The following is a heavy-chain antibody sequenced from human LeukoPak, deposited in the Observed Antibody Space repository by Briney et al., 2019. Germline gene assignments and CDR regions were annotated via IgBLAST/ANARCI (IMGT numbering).Heavy chain of an antibody. J-gene: IGHJ3*02. CDR1: GGSFSGYY. CDR3: ARGRGGYSYGSAFGI. V-gene: IGHV4-34*01. Sequence: PSETLSLTCAVYGGSFSGYYWSWIRQPPGKGLEWIGEINHSGSTNYNPSLKSRVTISVDTSKNQFSLKLSSVTAADAAVYYCARGRGGYSYGSAFGIWGQGTMVTVSS. D-gene: IGHD5-18*01. CDR2: INHSGST.